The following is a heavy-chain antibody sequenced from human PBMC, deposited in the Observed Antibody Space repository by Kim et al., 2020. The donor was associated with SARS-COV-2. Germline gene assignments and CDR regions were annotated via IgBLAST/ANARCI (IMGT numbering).Heavy chain of an antibody. J-gene: IGHJ6*02. CDR1: GYFISNGYY. D-gene: IGHD3-10*01. V-gene: IGHV4-38-2*02. CDR2: VYRSGST. CDR3: ARAGTSTYYYGFDV. Sequence: SETLSLTCTVSGYFISNGYYWGWVRQPPGKGLEWLAYVYRSGSTFHNPSLKSRITISVDTSKNQFSLKFSSVTAADTAVYYCARAGTSTYYYGFDVWGQG.